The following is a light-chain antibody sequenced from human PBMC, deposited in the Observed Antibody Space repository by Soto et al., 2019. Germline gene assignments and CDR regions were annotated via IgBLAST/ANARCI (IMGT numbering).Light chain of an antibody. CDR3: SSYTNINTMACV. Sequence: QSALTQPASVSGSPGQSITISCTGTSGDIGSYNRVSWYQQHPGKAPKLIIDEVTDRPSGVSNRFSGSKSGNTASLTISGLQAEDEAEYYCSSYTNINTMACVFGTGTKVTVL. CDR1: SGDIGSYNR. J-gene: IGLJ1*01. CDR2: EVT. V-gene: IGLV2-14*01.